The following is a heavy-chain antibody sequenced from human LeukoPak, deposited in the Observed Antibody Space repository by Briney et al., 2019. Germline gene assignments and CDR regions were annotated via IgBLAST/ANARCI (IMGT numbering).Heavy chain of an antibody. CDR3: AKSPGYSSTRGFDY. D-gene: IGHD2-2*01. J-gene: IGHJ4*02. V-gene: IGHV3-23*01. CDR2: ISGNGGST. CDR1: GFTFSIYA. Sequence: GGSLRLSCAASGFTFSIYAMSWVCQAPGKGLEWVSAISGNGGSTYYADSVKGRFTISRDNSKNTLYLQMNSLRAEDTAVYYCAKSPGYSSTRGFDYWGQGTLVTVSS.